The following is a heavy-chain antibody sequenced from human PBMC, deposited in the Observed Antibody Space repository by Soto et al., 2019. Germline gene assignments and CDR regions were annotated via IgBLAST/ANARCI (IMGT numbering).Heavy chain of an antibody. Sequence: QVQLQESGPGLVKPSETLSLTCTVSGGSVSSGSYYWSWIRQPPGKGLEWIGYIYYSGSTNYNPYLKSPVTISVDTSKNQFSLKLSSVTAAETAVYYCASVTRTCISTSCYRYYYGMDVWGQGTTVTVSS. CDR2: IYYSGST. D-gene: IGHD2-2*02. CDR1: GGSVSSGSYY. V-gene: IGHV4-61*01. J-gene: IGHJ6*02. CDR3: ASVTRTCISTSCYRYYYGMDV.